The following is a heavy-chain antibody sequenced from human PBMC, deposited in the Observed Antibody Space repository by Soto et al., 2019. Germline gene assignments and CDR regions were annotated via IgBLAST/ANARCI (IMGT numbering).Heavy chain of an antibody. CDR2: ISGSGGST. D-gene: IGHD3-3*01. J-gene: IGHJ1*01. CDR3: AKWDYDFWSGYYAEYFQH. CDR1: GFTFSSYA. V-gene: IGHV3-23*01. Sequence: PGGSLRLSCAASGFTFSSYAMSWVRQAPGKGLEWVSAISGSGGSTYYADSVKGRFTISRDNSKNTLYLQMNSLRAEDTAVYYCAKWDYDFWSGYYAEYFQHWGQGTLVTVSS.